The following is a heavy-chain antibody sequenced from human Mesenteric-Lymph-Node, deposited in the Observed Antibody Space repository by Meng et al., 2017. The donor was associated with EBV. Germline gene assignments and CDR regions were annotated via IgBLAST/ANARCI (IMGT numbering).Heavy chain of an antibody. D-gene: IGHD6-13*01. CDR1: GFLVSTSGVG. CDR2: IYWDDDK. Sequence: QITLKESGPTLVKPXXXXTLXXPXXGFLVSTSGVGVGWIRQPPGKALEWLALIYWDDDKRYSPSLESRLTITKDTSKNQVVLTMTNMDPVDTATYYCAHIAPSMAAAADFDYWGQGTLVTVSS. J-gene: IGHJ4*02. CDR3: AHIAPSMAAAADFDY. V-gene: IGHV2-5*02.